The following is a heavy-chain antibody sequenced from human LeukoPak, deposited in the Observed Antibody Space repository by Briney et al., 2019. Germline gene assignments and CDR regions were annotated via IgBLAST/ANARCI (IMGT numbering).Heavy chain of an antibody. Sequence: SETLSLTCTVSGDSISNSRYSWGWIRQPPGKGPEWIGTTSYSGSTYYNPSLKSRVTISVDTSKNQFSLKLSSVTAADTAVYYCARGIVISWGQGTLVTVSS. CDR2: TSYSGST. V-gene: IGHV4-39*07. CDR3: ARGIVIS. J-gene: IGHJ4*02. D-gene: IGHD3/OR15-3a*01. CDR1: GDSISNSRYS.